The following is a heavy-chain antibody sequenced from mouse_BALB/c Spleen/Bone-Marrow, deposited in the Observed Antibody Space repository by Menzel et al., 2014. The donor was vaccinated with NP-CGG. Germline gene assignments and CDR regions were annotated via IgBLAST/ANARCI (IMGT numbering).Heavy chain of an antibody. CDR2: IWGGGSA. D-gene: IGHD1-1*01. Sequence: VQLQQSGPGPVAPSQSLSITCTVSGFSLTDYGVSWIRQPPGKGLEWLGVIWGGGSAYYNSALKSRLNISKDNSKSQDYLKMNSQQTVITAMYCCAKLGRSYYYFEVWGAGTTVTVSS. J-gene: IGHJ1*01. V-gene: IGHV2-6-5*01. CDR1: GFSLTDYG. CDR3: AKLGRSYYYFEV.